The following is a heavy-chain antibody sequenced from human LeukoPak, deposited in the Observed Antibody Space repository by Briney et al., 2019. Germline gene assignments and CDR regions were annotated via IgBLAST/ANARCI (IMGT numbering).Heavy chain of an antibody. CDR1: GFSFSSYD. CDR2: ISSSASTI. V-gene: IGHV3-48*03. D-gene: IGHD1-26*01. J-gene: IGHJ4*02. Sequence: PGGSLRLSCAASGFSFSSYDMNWVRQAPGKGLEWVSYISSSASTIYYVDSVKGRFATSTDSATNSLYLQMNRLRAEDTSVYYCAGGVPTTLWGEGTLVTVSS. CDR3: AGGVPTTL.